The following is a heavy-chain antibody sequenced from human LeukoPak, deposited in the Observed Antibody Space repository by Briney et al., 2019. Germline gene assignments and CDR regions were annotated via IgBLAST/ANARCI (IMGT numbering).Heavy chain of an antibody. CDR3: ARDYEYSSSSGYYYYYMDV. CDR2: INPSGGST. J-gene: IGHJ6*03. D-gene: IGHD6-6*01. V-gene: IGHV1-46*01. CDR1: GYTFTSYY. Sequence: ASVKVSCKASGYTFTSYYMHWARQAPGQGLEWMGIINPSGGSTSYAQKFQGRVTMTRDTSTSTVYMELSSLRSEDTAVYYCARDYEYSSSSGYYYYYMDVWGKGTTVTVSS.